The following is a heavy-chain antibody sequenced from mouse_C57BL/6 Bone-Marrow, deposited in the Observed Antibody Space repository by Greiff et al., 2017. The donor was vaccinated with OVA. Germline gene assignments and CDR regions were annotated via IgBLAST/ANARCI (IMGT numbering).Heavy chain of an antibody. J-gene: IGHJ3*01. D-gene: IGHD1-1*01. CDR1: EYEFPSHD. CDR3: ARHEGYYYGSSPWFAY. V-gene: IGHV5-2*01. CDR2: INSDGGST. Sequence: EVKLVESGGGLVQPGESLKLSCESNEYEFPSHDMSWVRKPPEKRLELVAAINSDGGSTYYPDTMERRFIISRDNTKKTLYLQMSSLRSEDTALYYCARHEGYYYGSSPWFAYWGQGTLVTVSA.